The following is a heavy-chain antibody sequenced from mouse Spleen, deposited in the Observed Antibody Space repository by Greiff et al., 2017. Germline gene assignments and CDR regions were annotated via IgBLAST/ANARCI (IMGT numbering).Heavy chain of an antibody. CDR2: IDPENGDT. CDR3: TTGSYGYDDY. Sequence: VQLQQSGAELVRPGASVKLSCTASGFNIKDDYMHWVKQRPEQGLEWIGWIDPENGDTEYASKFQGKATITADTSSNTAYLQLSSLTSEDTAVYYCTTGSYGYDDYWGQGTTLTVSS. V-gene: IGHV14-4*01. D-gene: IGHD2-2*01. J-gene: IGHJ2*01. CDR1: GFNIKDDY.